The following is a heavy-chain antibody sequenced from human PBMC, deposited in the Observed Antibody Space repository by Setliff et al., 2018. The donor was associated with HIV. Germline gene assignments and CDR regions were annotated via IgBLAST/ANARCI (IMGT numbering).Heavy chain of an antibody. J-gene: IGHJ3*02. V-gene: IGHV4-34*01. Sequence: PSETLSLTCAVYGGSLSGYYWRWIRQPPGKGLEWIGDVSHTGSTNYNPSLKSRITISADTPKNQFSLKLSSVTAADTAVYYCARSKTFYDFWGGYYTHGAFKIWGLGTMVTVS. CDR3: ARSKTFYDFWGGYYTHGAFKI. D-gene: IGHD3-3*01. CDR1: GGSLSGYY. CDR2: VSHTGST.